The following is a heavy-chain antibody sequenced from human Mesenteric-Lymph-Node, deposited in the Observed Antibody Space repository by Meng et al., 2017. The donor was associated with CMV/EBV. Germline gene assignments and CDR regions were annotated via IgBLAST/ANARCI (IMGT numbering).Heavy chain of an antibody. D-gene: IGHD3-10*01. CDR2: MTPNSGNT. Sequence: FTSYDLHWVRQATGQVLEWMGWMTPNSGNTGYAQKFQGRVTMTRNTSISTAYMELSSLRSEDTAVYYCARDVLLRFGESSQINWFDPWGQGTLVTVSS. J-gene: IGHJ5*02. CDR3: ARDVLLRFGESSQINWFDP. V-gene: IGHV1-8*01. CDR1: FTSYD.